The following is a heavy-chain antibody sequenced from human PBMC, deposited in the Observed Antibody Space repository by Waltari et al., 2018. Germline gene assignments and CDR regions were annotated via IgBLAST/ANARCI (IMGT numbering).Heavy chain of an antibody. J-gene: IGHJ4*02. CDR3: VRTDTTGYYPY. D-gene: IGHD3-22*01. V-gene: IGHV4-4*08. Sequence: QVQLQESGPGLVKPSETLSLTCTVSGGSISSYYWSWIRQPPGKGLEWIGRIYTSGSTNYNPPLKSRVTISVDTSKNQFSLKLTSVTAADMAVYYCVRTDTTGYYPYWGQGTPVTVSS. CDR2: IYTSGST. CDR1: GGSISSYY.